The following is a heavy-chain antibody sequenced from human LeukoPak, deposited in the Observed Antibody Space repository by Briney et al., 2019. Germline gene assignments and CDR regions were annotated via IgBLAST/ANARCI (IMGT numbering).Heavy chain of an antibody. V-gene: IGHV1-18*01. CDR1: GYTFTSYG. CDR3: ARDYCASTTCYLGY. J-gene: IGHJ4*02. D-gene: IGHD2-2*01. CDR2: ISTYNGNT. Sequence: ASVKVSCKASGYTFTSYGISWVRQAPGQGLEWMGWISTYNGNTRYAQKVHGRVTMTTDTSTSTAYMELRSLRSDDTAVYYCARDYCASTTCYLGYWGQGTLVTVSS.